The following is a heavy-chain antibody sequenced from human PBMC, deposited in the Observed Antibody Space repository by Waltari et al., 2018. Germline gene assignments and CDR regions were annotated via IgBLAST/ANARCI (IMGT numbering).Heavy chain of an antibody. Sequence: EVQLVQSGAEVKKHGATVKISCKASGYTFTDYYMHWVQPAPGKGLEWMGRGDPEDGETNYPGKFQGRVTITADTSTDTAYMELSSLRAEDTAVYYCATGWQRWLQWYYFDYWGQGTLVTVAS. CDR2: GDPEDGET. J-gene: IGHJ4*02. D-gene: IGHD5-12*01. CDR3: ATGWQRWLQWYYFDY. CDR1: GYTFTDYY. V-gene: IGHV1-69-2*01.